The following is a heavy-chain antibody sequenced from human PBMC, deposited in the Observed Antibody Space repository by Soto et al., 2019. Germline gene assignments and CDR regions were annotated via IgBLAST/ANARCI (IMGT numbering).Heavy chain of an antibody. CDR3: AEEVGGCAYCVDY. D-gene: IGHD6-19*01. CDR2: NSGSGGSP. CDR1: GFTCSSYA. V-gene: IGHV3-23*01. J-gene: IGHJ4*02. Sequence: EVQLLASGGGLVQPGGSMRCSCAASGFTCSSYARSWVRPAPGKGLVCVSGNSGSGGSPYYAYCVKGRFTISRDNSKTTLYLHMNSLSAEDTALYDCAEEVGGCAYCVDYWDQGSVVTV.